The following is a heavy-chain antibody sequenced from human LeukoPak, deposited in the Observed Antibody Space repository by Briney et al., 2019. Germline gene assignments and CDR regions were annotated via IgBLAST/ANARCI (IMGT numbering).Heavy chain of an antibody. V-gene: IGHV3-48*03. CDR2: ISSSGSTI. Sequence: PGGSLRLSCAASGFTFSSYEMNWVRQAPGKGREWGSYISSSGSTIYYADSVTGRFTISRDNAKNSLYLQMNSLRAEDTAVYYCASAVYDILTDSDYWGQGTLVTVSS. J-gene: IGHJ4*02. CDR3: ASAVYDILTDSDY. CDR1: GFTFSSYE. D-gene: IGHD3-9*01.